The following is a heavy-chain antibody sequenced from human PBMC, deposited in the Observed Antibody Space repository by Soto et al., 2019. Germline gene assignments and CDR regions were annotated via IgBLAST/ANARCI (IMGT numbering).Heavy chain of an antibody. Sequence: PGESLKISCKGSGYTFTTFWIGWVRQLPGKGLEWMGIIYPGDSDTRYSPSFRGQVTISADKSITTVYLQWSSLKASDTAMYYCVRRAEGRPGDGYYYVALDVWGQGTTVTVSS. D-gene: IGHD6-6*01. V-gene: IGHV5-51*01. CDR2: IYPGDSDT. J-gene: IGHJ6*02. CDR3: VRRAEGRPGDGYYYVALDV. CDR1: GYTFTTFW.